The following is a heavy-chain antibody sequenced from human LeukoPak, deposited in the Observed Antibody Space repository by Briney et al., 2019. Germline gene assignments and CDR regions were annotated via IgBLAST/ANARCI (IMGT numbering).Heavy chain of an antibody. CDR3: ASTELGEQLARLDY. J-gene: IGHJ4*02. V-gene: IGHV1-24*01. CDR2: FDPEDGET. Sequence: ASVKVSCKVSGYTLTELSMHWVRQAPGKGLEWMGGFDPEDGETIYAQKFQGRVTMTEDTSTDTAYMELSSLRSEDTAVYYCASTELGEQLARLDYWGQGTLVTVSS. CDR1: GYTLTELS. D-gene: IGHD3-16*01.